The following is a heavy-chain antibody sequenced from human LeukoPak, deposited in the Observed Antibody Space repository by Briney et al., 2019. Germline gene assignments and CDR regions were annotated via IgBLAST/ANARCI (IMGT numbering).Heavy chain of an antibody. CDR1: GYSFTSYW. V-gene: IGHV5-51*01. CDR3: ARRYCSSTSRYTDGWFDP. D-gene: IGHD2-2*02. Sequence: GESLKISCKGSGYSFTSYWIGWVRQMPGKGLEWMGIIYPGDSDTRYSPSFQGQVTISADKSISTAYLQWSSLKASDTAMYYCARRYCSSTSRYTDGWFDPWGQGTLVTVSS. J-gene: IGHJ5*02. CDR2: IYPGDSDT.